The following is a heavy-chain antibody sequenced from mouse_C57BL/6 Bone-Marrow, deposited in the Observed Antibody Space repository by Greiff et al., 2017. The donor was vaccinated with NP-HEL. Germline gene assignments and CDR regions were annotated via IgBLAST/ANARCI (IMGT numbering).Heavy chain of an antibody. V-gene: IGHV5-17*01. J-gene: IGHJ4*01. D-gene: IGHD2-12*01. Sequence: EVQRVESGGGLVKPGGSLKLSCAASGFTFSDYGMHWVRQAPEKGLVWVAYISSGSSTIYYADTVKGRFTISRDNAKNTLFLQMTSLRSEDTAMYYCARPGHDGSPYYAMDYWGQGTSVTVSS. CDR2: ISSGSSTI. CDR3: ARPGHDGSPYYAMDY. CDR1: GFTFSDYG.